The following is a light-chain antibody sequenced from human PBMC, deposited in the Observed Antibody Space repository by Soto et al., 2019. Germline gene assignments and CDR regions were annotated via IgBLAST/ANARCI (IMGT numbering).Light chain of an antibody. J-gene: IGKJ2*01. Sequence: DIPMTQSPSTLSASVGDRVTLTCRASQSIDTWLAWYQQKPGKAPNLLVYKASSLESGVPSRFSGSGFGTEVTLTISSLQADDFATDYCQQYNSCPYIFGQGTRLESK. CDR3: QQYNSCPYI. CDR1: QSIDTW. V-gene: IGKV1-5*03. CDR2: KAS.